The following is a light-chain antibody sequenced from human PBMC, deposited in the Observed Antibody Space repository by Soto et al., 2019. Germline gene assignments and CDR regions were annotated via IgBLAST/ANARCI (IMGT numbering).Light chain of an antibody. Sequence: DIQMTQSPSTLSASVGDRVTITCRASQSISSYLNSYQQKPGKAPKLLIYAASSLQSGVPSRFSGSGSGTDFTLTISSLQPEDFATYYCQQSYSTPVTFGQGTKVDIK. CDR1: QSISSY. V-gene: IGKV1-39*01. J-gene: IGKJ1*01. CDR3: QQSYSTPVT. CDR2: AAS.